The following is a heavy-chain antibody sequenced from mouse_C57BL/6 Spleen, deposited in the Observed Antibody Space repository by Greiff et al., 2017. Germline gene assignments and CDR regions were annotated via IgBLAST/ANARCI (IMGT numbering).Heavy chain of an antibody. V-gene: IGHV1-52*01. D-gene: IGHD2-2*01. CDR2: IDPSDSAT. J-gene: IGHJ4*01. Sequence: QVQLQQPGAELVRPGSSVKLSCKASGYTFTSYWMHWVKQRPIQGLEWIGNIDPSDSATHYNQKFKDKATLTVDKSSSTAYMQLSSLTSEDSAVYYCARSGGYDGAMDYWGQGTSVTVSS. CDR1: GYTFTSYW. CDR3: ARSGGYDGAMDY.